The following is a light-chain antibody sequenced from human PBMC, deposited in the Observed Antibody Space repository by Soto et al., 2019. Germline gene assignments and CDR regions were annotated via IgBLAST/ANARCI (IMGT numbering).Light chain of an antibody. V-gene: IGKV3-15*01. CDR1: QSISNY. CDR3: QHYLNWPWT. Sequence: EIVMTQSPPTLSVSPGEGVTLSYKASQSISNYLAWYQHKPGQAPRLLINGASIRATGFPARFSGSGSGEDFTLTISSVQSEDFAVYYCQHYLNWPWTFGQGNKVEIK. CDR2: GAS. J-gene: IGKJ1*01.